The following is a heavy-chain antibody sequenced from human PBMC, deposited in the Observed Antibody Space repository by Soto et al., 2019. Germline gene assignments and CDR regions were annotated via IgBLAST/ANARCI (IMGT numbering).Heavy chain of an antibody. CDR1: GGSISSYY. CDR2: IYYSGST. D-gene: IGHD6-19*01. CDR3: PRLRVIAVGTLFPSYYFDY. V-gene: IGHV4-59*08. J-gene: IGHJ4*02. Sequence: PSETLSLTCTVSGGSISSYYWSWIRQPPGKGLEWIGYIYYSGSTNYNPSLKSRVTISVDTSKNQFSLKLSSVTAADTAVYYCPRLRVIAVGTLFPSYYFDYWGQGTLVTVSS.